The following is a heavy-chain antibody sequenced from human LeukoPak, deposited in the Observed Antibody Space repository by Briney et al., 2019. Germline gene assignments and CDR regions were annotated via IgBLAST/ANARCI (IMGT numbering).Heavy chain of an antibody. Sequence: PSETLSLTCAVYGGSFSGYYWSWIRQPPGKGLEWIGEINHSGSTNYNPSLKSRVTISVDTSKNQFSLKLSSVTAADTAVYYCARRNDPWGQGTLVTVSS. CDR2: INHSGST. CDR3: ARRNDP. V-gene: IGHV4-34*01. J-gene: IGHJ5*02. CDR1: GGSFSGYY.